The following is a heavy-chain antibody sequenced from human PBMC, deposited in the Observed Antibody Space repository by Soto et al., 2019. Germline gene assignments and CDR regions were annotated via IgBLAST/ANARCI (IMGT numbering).Heavy chain of an antibody. V-gene: IGHV4-4*02. CDR1: GGSISSSYW. J-gene: IGHJ5*02. D-gene: IGHD6-13*01. CDR3: ARGSRWGRFDP. CDR2: ISHSGST. Sequence: QVQLQESGPGLVKPSGTLSLTCAVSGGSISSSYWWSWVRQPPGKGLEWIGKISHSGSTNYNPSLKSRVTTSVDKSKNQFSRELSCVTAADTAVYYCARGSRWGRFDPWGQGTLVTVSS.